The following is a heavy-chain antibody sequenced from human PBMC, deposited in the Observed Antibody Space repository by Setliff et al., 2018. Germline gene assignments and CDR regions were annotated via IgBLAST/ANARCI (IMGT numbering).Heavy chain of an antibody. Sequence: SETLSLTCAVSGYSISSGYYWGWIRQPPGKGLEWIGYIYYSGSNYNPSLKSRVTISVDTSKNQFSLKLSSVTAADTAVYYCARVAQGLPYVGGRYFDYWGQGTLVTVSS. J-gene: IGHJ4*02. CDR1: GYSISSGYY. CDR2: IYYSGS. D-gene: IGHD1-26*01. CDR3: ARVAQGLPYVGGRYFDY. V-gene: IGHV4-61*01.